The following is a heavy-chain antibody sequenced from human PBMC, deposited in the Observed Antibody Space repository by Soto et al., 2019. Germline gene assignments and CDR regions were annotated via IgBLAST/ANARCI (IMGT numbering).Heavy chain of an antibody. CDR1: GYTFSGYY. V-gene: IGHV1-2*02. J-gene: IGHJ6*02. D-gene: IGHD2-2*01. CDR2: INPNSGGT. CDR3: ARTLIVVVPAALPSYYYYGMDV. Sequence: ASVKVSCKASGYTFSGYYMHWVRQAPGQGLEWMGWINPNSGGTNYAQKFQGRVTMTRDTSISTAYMELSRLRSDDTAVYYCARTLIVVVPAALPSYYYYGMDVWGQGTTVTVSS.